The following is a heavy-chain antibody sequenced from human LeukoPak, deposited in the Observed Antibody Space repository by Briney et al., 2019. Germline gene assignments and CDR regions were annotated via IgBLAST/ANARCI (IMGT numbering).Heavy chain of an antibody. Sequence: GGSLRLSCAASGFTFSSYRMNWVRQAPGKGLEWVSCISSSSYIYYADSVKGRFTISRDNAKNSLYLQMNSLRAEDTAVYYCARMTVTSKEPDYWGQGTLVTVSS. CDR1: GFTFSSYR. J-gene: IGHJ4*02. V-gene: IGHV3-21*01. CDR3: ARMTVTSKEPDY. D-gene: IGHD4-17*01. CDR2: ISSSSYI.